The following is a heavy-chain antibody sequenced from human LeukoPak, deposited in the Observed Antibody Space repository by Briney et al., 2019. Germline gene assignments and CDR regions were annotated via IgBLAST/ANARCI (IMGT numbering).Heavy chain of an antibody. CDR1: GYTFTSYG. J-gene: IGHJ5*02. CDR2: ISAYNGNT. CDR3: ARVITMVRGVIQAVWFDP. V-gene: IGHV1-18*01. Sequence: ASVKVSCKASGYTFTSYGISWVRQAPGQGLEWMGWISAYNGNTNYAQKLQGRVTMTTDTSTSTAYMELRSLRSDDTAVYYCARVITMVRGVIQAVWFDPWGQGTLVTVSS. D-gene: IGHD3-10*01.